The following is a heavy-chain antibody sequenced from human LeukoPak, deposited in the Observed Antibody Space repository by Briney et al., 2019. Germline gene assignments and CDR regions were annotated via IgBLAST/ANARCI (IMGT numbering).Heavy chain of an antibody. CDR1: GGSISSGSYY. CDR2: IYTSGST. Sequence: ASETLSLTCTVSGGSISSGSYYWSWIRQPAWKGLEWIGRIYTSGSTNYNPSLKSRVTISVDTSKNQFSLKLSSVTAADTAVYYCAREGVIGDMYYYYYYMDVWGKGTTVTISS. CDR3: AREGVIGDMYYYYYYMDV. J-gene: IGHJ6*03. V-gene: IGHV4-61*02. D-gene: IGHD3-10*01.